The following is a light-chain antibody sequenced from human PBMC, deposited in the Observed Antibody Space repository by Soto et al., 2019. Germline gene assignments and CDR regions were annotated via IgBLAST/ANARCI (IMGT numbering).Light chain of an antibody. Sequence: EIVLTQSPGTLSLSPGERAALYCRASQSFSTSYLAWYQHKPGQAPRLLIYNTFTRATGIPDRFSGSGSGTDFTLTISRLEPEDFAVYYCQQYGGSPFTFGPGTKVDIK. CDR3: QQYGGSPFT. CDR1: QSFSTSY. J-gene: IGKJ3*01. V-gene: IGKV3-20*01. CDR2: NTF.